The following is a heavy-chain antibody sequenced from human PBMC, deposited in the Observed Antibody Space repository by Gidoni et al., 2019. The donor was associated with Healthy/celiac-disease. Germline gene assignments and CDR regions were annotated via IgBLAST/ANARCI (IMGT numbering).Heavy chain of an antibody. CDR1: GGSISSYY. CDR2: IYYSGST. J-gene: IGHJ4*02. Sequence: QVQLQASGPELVKPSETLSLTSTVSGGSISSYYWSWIRQPPGKGLEWIGYIYYSGSTNYNPSLKSRVTISVDTSKNQFSLKLSSVTAADTAVYYCARGIAGRFDYWGQGTLVTVSS. V-gene: IGHV4-59*08. D-gene: IGHD2-15*01. CDR3: ARGIAGRFDY.